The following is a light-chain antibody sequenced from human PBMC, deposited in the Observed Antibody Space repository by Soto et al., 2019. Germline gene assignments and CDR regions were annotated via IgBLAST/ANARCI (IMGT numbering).Light chain of an antibody. CDR1: QSVSSSY. CDR3: QQYGSSPPIT. CDR2: GAS. J-gene: IGKJ3*01. Sequence: DIVLTQSPGTLSLSPGERATLSCRASQSVSSSYLAWYQQKPGQAPRLLIYGASSRSTGLPERFSGSGSGTDFTLPISSLEPADFAVYYCQQYGSSPPITFGPGTKVDIK. V-gene: IGKV3-20*01.